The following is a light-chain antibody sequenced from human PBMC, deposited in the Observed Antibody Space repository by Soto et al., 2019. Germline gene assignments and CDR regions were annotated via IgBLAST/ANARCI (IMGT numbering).Light chain of an antibody. CDR2: DAS. J-gene: IGKJ1*01. Sequence: EIVLTQSPATLSLSPGERATLSCRASQSVSSYLAWYQQKPGQAPRLLIYDASNRATGIPARFSGSGSGTDFTLTISSLEPEDFAVYYCQQRSNWPSGTFGPGTKVEIK. V-gene: IGKV3-11*01. CDR1: QSVSSY. CDR3: QQRSNWPSGT.